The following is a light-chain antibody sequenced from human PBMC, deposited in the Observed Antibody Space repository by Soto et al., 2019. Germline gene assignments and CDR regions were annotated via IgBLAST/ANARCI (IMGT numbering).Light chain of an antibody. V-gene: IGLV1-47*01. CDR2: TND. J-gene: IGLJ7*01. Sequence: QSVLTQPPSASGTPGQRVTISCSGADSNIGSNPVYWYQQLPGTAPKLVIHTNDHSPSGVPDRLSGSKSGTSATLAISRLRSEDEADYYCASGDDSLGGVVFGGGTQLTVL. CDR1: DSNIGSNP. CDR3: ASGDDSLGGVV.